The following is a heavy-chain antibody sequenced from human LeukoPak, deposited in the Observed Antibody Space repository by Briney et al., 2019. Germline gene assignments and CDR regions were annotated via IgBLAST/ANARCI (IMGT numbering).Heavy chain of an antibody. CDR3: ARRPNFLDRSGNYFFDY. CDR1: GFTFSDYY. Sequence: GGSLRLSCAASGFTFSDYYMSWIRQAPGKGLEWVSYISSSGSTIYYADSVKGRFTISRDNAKNSLYLQMNSLRAEDTAVYYCARRPNFLDRSGNYFFDYWGQGTLVTVSS. D-gene: IGHD3-22*01. CDR2: ISSSGSTI. V-gene: IGHV3-11*01. J-gene: IGHJ4*02.